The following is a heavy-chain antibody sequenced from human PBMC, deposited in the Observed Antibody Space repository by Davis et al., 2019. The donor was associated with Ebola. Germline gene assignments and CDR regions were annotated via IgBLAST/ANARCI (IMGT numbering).Heavy chain of an antibody. V-gene: IGHV4-39*01. CDR3: ARGTRIRFLEWLESGWFDP. D-gene: IGHD3-3*01. CDR2: IYYSGST. CDR1: GGSISSSSYY. J-gene: IGHJ5*02. Sequence: MPGGSLRLSCTVSGGSISSSSYYWGWIRQPPGKGLEWIGSIYYSGSTYYNPSLKSRVTISVDTSKNQFSLKLSSVTAADTAVYYCARGTRIRFLEWLESGWFDPWGQGTLVTVSS.